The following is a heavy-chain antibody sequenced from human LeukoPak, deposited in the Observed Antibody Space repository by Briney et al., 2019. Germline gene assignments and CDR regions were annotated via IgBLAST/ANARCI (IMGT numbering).Heavy chain of an antibody. V-gene: IGHV3-30*03. J-gene: IGHJ3*02. Sequence: GGSLRLSCAASGITFSSYGMHWVRQAPGKGLEWVAVISYDGSNKYYADSVKGRFTISRDNAKNSLSLQMNSLRADDAAVYYCARASSKQLAGYLPDGFDIWGQGTMVTVSS. CDR1: GITFSSYG. CDR2: ISYDGSNK. D-gene: IGHD3-9*01. CDR3: ARASSKQLAGYLPDGFDI.